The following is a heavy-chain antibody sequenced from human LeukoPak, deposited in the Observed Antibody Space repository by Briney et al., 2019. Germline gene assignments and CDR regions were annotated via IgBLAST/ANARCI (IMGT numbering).Heavy chain of an antibody. D-gene: IGHD1-26*01. V-gene: IGHV3-74*01. J-gene: IGHJ6*03. CDR1: GFTFSSYW. CDR2: INSDGSST. CDR3: ARDPYSGSYSDYYYYYMDV. Sequence: RGSLRLSCAASGFTFSSYWMHWVRQAPGKGLVWVSRINSDGSSTSYADSVKGRFTISRDNAKNSLYLQLNSLRAEDTAVYYCARDPYSGSYSDYYYYYMDVWGKGTTVTVSS.